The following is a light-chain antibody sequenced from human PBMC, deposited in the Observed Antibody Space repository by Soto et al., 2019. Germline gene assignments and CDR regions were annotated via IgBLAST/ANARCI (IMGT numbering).Light chain of an antibody. V-gene: IGLV3-1*01. CDR1: KLGDKY. J-gene: IGLJ3*02. CDR2: QDN. Sequence: SYELTQPPSVSVSPGQTASIPCPGNKLGDKYASWYQQKPGQSPVLVIYQDNKRPSGIPERFSGSNSGSTATLTISGTQTMDEADYYCQAWVSSTVVFGGGTQLTVL. CDR3: QAWVSSTVV.